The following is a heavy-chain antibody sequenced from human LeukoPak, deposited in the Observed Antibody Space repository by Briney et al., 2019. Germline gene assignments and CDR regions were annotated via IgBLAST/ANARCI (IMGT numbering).Heavy chain of an antibody. Sequence: ASVKVSCKASGYSFTSYAMHWVRKAPGQRLEWMGWINAGNGNTKYSQKFQGRVTITRDTSASTAYMELSSLRSEDTAVYYCARDVLYYDSSGYLEIWGQGTLVTVSS. CDR3: ARDVLYYDSSGYLEI. V-gene: IGHV1-3*01. D-gene: IGHD3-22*01. J-gene: IGHJ4*02. CDR2: INAGNGNT. CDR1: GYSFTSYA.